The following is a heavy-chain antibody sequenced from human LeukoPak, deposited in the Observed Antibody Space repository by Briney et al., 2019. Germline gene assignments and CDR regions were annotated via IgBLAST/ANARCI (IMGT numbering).Heavy chain of an antibody. CDR2: IYASGTT. CDR3: ARETVVQHYYYYMDV. V-gene: IGHV4-61*02. Sequence: PSETLSLTCTVSGVSVSSDNYYWNWIRQPAGKGLEWIGRIYASGTTNYNPSLKSRITISVDTSKNQFSLRLTSVTAADTAVYYCARETVVQHYYYYMDVWGKGTTVTVSS. CDR1: GVSVSSDNYY. D-gene: IGHD2-15*01. J-gene: IGHJ6*03.